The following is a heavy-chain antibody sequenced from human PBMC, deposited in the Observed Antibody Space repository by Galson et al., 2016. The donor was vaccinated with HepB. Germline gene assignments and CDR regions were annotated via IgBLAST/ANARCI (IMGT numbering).Heavy chain of an antibody. Sequence: SLRLSCAASGFVFSNFGLSWVRQAPGKGLEWVASISTRRTTYYSDSVQGRFTISRDNSNNTLHLQMNGLRVEDTAVYYCAKERLVRRIFDHWGQGTLLTVS. CDR3: AKERLVRRIFDH. V-gene: IGHV3-23*01. D-gene: IGHD1-1*01. CDR1: GFVFSNFG. J-gene: IGHJ4*02. CDR2: ISTRRTT.